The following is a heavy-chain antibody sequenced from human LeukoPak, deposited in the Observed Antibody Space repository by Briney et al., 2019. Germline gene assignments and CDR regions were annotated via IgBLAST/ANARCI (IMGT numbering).Heavy chain of an antibody. CDR2: ISGSDGST. V-gene: IGHV3-23*01. J-gene: IGHJ4*02. D-gene: IGHD6-13*01. CDR1: GFTFSSYA. CDR3: AKERSGIPAAANY. Sequence: GGSLRLSCAASGFTFSSYAMSWVRQAPGKGLDWVSGISGSDGSTYYADSVKGRFTISRDNSKNTLYLQMNSLRAEDTAVYYCAKERSGIPAAANYWGQGALVTVSS.